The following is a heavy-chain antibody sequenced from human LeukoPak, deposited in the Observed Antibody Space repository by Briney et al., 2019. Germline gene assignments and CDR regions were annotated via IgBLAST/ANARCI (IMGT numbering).Heavy chain of an antibody. V-gene: IGHV3-30-3*01. CDR1: GFTFSSYA. J-gene: IGHJ4*02. Sequence: GGSLRLSCAASGFTFSSYAMHWVRQAPGKGLEWVAVISYDGSNKYYADSVKGRFTISRDNSKNTLYLQMNSLRAEDTAVYYCASQNRYDCAESYYFDYWGQGTLVTVSS. CDR3: ASQNRYDCAESYYFDY. CDR2: ISYDGSNK. D-gene: IGHD2-21*01.